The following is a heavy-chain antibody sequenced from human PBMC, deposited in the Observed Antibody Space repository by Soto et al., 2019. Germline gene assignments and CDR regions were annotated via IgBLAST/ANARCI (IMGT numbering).Heavy chain of an antibody. J-gene: IGHJ4*02. CDR3: ARDGAVAGDSNFDY. V-gene: IGHV1-3*01. CDR2: INAGNGNI. CDR1: GYTFTSFA. Sequence: ASVKVSCKASGYTFTSFAIHWVRQAPGQGLEWMGWINAGNGNIKHSQKFQHRVTITRDTSASTAYMELSSLRFEDTAVYYCARDGAVAGDSNFDYWGQGTLVTVSS. D-gene: IGHD6-19*01.